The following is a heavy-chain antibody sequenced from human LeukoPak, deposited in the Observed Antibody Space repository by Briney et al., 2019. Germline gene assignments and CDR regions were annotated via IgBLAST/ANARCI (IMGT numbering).Heavy chain of an antibody. CDR1: GFTFSSYE. CDR2: ISSSGSTI. D-gene: IGHD3-9*01. CDR3: AKPHYDILKESLYYYYYYMDV. J-gene: IGHJ6*03. Sequence: PGGSLRLSCAASGFTFSSYEMNWVRQAPGKGLEWVSYISSSGSTIYYADSVKGRFTISRDNSKNTLYLQMNSLRAEDTAVYYCAKPHYDILKESLYYYYYYMDVWGKGTTVTISS. V-gene: IGHV3-48*03.